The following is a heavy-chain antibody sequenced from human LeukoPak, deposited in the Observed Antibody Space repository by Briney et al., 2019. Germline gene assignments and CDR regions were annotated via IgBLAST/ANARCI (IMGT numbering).Heavy chain of an antibody. V-gene: IGHV4-59*01. CDR1: GGFNTHYY. J-gene: IGHJ4*02. CDR3: ARRAVAGTYFDY. Sequence: SETLSLTCSVSGGFNTHYYWTWIRQPPGKELEWIGYIYHSGSTKYNPSLKSRVTISVDTSKNHFSLKLSSVTAADTAVYYCARRAVAGTYFDYWGQGTLVTVSS. D-gene: IGHD6-19*01. CDR2: IYHSGST.